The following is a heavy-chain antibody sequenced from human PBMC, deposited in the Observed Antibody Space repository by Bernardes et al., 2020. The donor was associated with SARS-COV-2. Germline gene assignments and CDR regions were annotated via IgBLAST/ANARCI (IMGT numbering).Heavy chain of an antibody. CDR2: INPKSGGT. Sequence: ASVKVPCQASGYPFTGSYIHWVRQAPGQGLEWMGRINPKSGGTNYAQSFQGRVTMTRDPSISTAYMELSRLRSDDTAVYYCALPPTNYDRYGMDVWGRGTTVTVSS. V-gene: IGHV1-2*06. D-gene: IGHD3-22*01. CDR3: ALPPTNYDRYGMDV. CDR1: GYPFTGSY. J-gene: IGHJ6*02.